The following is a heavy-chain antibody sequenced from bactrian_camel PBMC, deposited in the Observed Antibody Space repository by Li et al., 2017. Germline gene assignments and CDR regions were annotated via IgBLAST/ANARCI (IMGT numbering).Heavy chain of an antibody. Sequence: VQLVESGGGLVQPGGSLRLSCAASGFTFTNYWMTWVRQAPGKGLDGVSSINNGGSTTYYRDSVKERFTISRDNAKNTVYLQMNSLKPEDTAVYYCAADLQLGAFGTWGQGTQVTVS. D-gene: IGHD7*01. CDR1: GFTFTNYW. V-gene: IGHV3S6*01. CDR2: INNGGSTT. CDR3: AADLQLGAFGT. J-gene: IGHJ6*01.